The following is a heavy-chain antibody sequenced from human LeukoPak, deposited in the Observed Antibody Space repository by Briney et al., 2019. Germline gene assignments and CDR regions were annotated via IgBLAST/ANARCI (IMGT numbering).Heavy chain of an antibody. CDR2: ISSSGSTI. D-gene: IGHD5-24*01. CDR3: ARAERWLQLVHYYYYYMDV. Sequence: GGSLRLSCAASGFTFSSYEMNWVRQAPGKGLKWVSYISSSGSTIYYADSVKGRFTISRDNAKNSLYLQMNSLRAEDTAVYYCARAERWLQLVHYYYYYMDVWGKGTTVTVSS. CDR1: GFTFSSYE. V-gene: IGHV3-48*03. J-gene: IGHJ6*03.